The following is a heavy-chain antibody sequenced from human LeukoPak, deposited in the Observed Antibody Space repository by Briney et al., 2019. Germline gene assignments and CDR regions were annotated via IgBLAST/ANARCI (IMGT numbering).Heavy chain of an antibody. CDR1: GFXFSDYA. CDR2: ISSDGSYK. V-gene: IGHV3-30*18. Sequence: PGGSLRLSCAASGFXFSDYAMHWVRQAPGKGLELVALISSDGSYKFYADSVKGRFTISRDNSKNTLYLQMNSLRAEDTAVYYCAKAAVGATVLNYLDYWGQGTLVPVSS. D-gene: IGHD1-26*01. J-gene: IGHJ4*02. CDR3: AKAAVGATVLNYLDY.